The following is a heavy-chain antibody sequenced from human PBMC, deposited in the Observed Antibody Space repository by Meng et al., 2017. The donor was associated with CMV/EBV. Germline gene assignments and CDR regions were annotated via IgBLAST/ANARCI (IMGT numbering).Heavy chain of an antibody. D-gene: IGHD1-7*01. CDR3: ARASTELELLSGFDY. Sequence: GESLKISCAASGFTFSSYEMNWVRQAPGKGLEWVSYISSSGSTIYYADSVKGRFTISRDNAKNSLYLQMNSLRAEDTAVYYCARASTELELLSGFDYWGQGTLVTVSS. V-gene: IGHV3-48*03. CDR1: GFTFSSYE. CDR2: ISSSGSTI. J-gene: IGHJ4*02.